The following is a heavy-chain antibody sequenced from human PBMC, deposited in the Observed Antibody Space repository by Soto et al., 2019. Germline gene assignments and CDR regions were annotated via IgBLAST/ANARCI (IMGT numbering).Heavy chain of an antibody. CDR1: GGSISSSSYY. Sequence: SETLSLTCTVSGGSISSSSYYWGWIRQPPGKGLEWIGSIYYSGSTYYNPSLKSRVTISVDTSKNQFSLKLSSVTAADTAVYYCARHGRIAARDFHMDVWGKGTKVTVSS. CDR3: ARHGRIAARDFHMDV. J-gene: IGHJ6*03. CDR2: IYYSGST. D-gene: IGHD6-6*01. V-gene: IGHV4-39*01.